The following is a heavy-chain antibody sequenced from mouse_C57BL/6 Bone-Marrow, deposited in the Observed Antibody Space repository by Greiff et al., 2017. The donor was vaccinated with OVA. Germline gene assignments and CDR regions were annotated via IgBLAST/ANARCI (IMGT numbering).Heavy chain of an antibody. D-gene: IGHD1-1*01. CDR1: GYTFTSYW. J-gene: IGHJ2*01. V-gene: IGHV1-72*01. CDR2: IDPNSGGT. Sequence: VQLQQSGAELVKPGASVKLSCKASGYTFTSYWMHWVKQRPGRGLEWIGRIDPNSGGTKYNEKFKSKATLTVDKPSSTAYMQLSSLTSEDSAVYYCATHYYGSSYFFDYWGQGTTLTVSS. CDR3: ATHYYGSSYFFDY.